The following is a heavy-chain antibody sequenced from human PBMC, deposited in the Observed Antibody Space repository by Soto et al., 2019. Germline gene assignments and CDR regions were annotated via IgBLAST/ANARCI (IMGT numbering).Heavy chain of an antibody. CDR3: ARAPPYSSGWYDYYYYSGMDV. J-gene: IGHJ6*02. Sequence: SETLSLTCTVSGGSISSYYWSWIRQPPGKGLEWIGYIYYSGSTNYNPSLKSRVTISVDTSKNQFSLKLSSVTAADAAVYYCARAPPYSSGWYDYYYYSGMDVWGQGTKVTVSS. CDR1: GGSISSYY. V-gene: IGHV4-59*01. CDR2: IYYSGST. D-gene: IGHD6-19*01.